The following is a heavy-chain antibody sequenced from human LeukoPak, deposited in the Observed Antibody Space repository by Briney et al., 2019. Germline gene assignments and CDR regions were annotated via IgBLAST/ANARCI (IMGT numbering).Heavy chain of an antibody. CDR2: IYYSGST. V-gene: IGHV4-59*01. CDR3: AKARITMVRGVQAYFDY. Sequence: SETLSLTCTVSGGSISSYYWSWIRQPPGKGLEWIGYIYYSGSTNYNPSLKSRVTISVDTSKNQFSLKLSSVTAADTAVYYCAKARITMVRGVQAYFDYWGQGTLVTVSS. J-gene: IGHJ4*02. D-gene: IGHD3-10*01. CDR1: GGSISSYY.